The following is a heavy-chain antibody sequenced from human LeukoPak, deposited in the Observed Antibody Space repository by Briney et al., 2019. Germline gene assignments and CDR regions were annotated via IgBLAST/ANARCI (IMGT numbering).Heavy chain of an antibody. V-gene: IGHV4-4*07. J-gene: IGHJ5*02. Sequence: PSETLSPTCTVSGGSISSYYWSWIRQPAGKGLEWIGRIYTSGSTNYNPSLKSRVTMSVDTSKNQFSLKLSSVTAADTAVYYCAREGLGIVRGVSGGWFDPWGQGTLVTVSS. D-gene: IGHD3-10*01. CDR3: AREGLGIVRGVSGGWFDP. CDR2: IYTSGST. CDR1: GGSISSYY.